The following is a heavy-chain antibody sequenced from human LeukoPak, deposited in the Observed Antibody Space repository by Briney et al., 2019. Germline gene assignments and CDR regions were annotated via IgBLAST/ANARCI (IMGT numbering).Heavy chain of an antibody. D-gene: IGHD3-9*01. CDR1: GCTFDDYA. J-gene: IGHJ4*02. V-gene: IGHV3-9*01. Sequence: SLTLSCAASGCTFDDYALHWFRQAPGKGLDWVSGISWNSGSIGYADSVKGRFTISRDNAKNSLYLQMNSLRAEDTALYYCAKSRRYFDWLSNIDYWGQGTLVAVSS. CDR3: AKSRRYFDWLSNIDY. CDR2: ISWNSGSI.